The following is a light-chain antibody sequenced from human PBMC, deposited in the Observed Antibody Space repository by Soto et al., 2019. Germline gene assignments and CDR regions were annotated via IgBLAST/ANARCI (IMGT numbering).Light chain of an antibody. CDR1: TSDIVTYSY. Sequence: QSVLTQPAPVSGAPGQSITIPCPATTSDIVTYSYFSWYQQHAGKAPKLIIHEVSHRPSGVSNRFSGSKCGSTASLTLSGLQAEDDAYYYSCSSTGISTLLFATGTKVTVL. V-gene: IGLV2-14*01. J-gene: IGLJ1*01. CDR3: CSSTGISTLL. CDR2: EVS.